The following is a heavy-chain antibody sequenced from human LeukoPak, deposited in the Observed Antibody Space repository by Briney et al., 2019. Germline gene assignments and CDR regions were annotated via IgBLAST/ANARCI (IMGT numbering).Heavy chain of an antibody. J-gene: IGHJ6*02. D-gene: IGHD2-2*02. CDR1: GGSFSRNA. V-gene: IGHV1-69*04. Sequence: SVKVSCKASGGSFSRNAISWVRQAPGQGLEWMGRFIPMVGIATYAQKFQGRVTITDDRSTSTAYMELSSLRSEDAAVYYCARIQAVGVPVAIDAYYSYGMDVWGQGTAVSVSS. CDR2: FIPMVGIA. CDR3: ARIQAVGVPVAIDAYYSYGMDV.